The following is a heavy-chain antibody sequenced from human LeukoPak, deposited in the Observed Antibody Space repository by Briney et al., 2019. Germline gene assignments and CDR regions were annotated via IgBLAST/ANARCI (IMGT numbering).Heavy chain of an antibody. D-gene: IGHD2-2*01. CDR1: GFTFSSYS. J-gene: IGHJ5*02. V-gene: IGHV3-21*01. CDR2: ITSGSTYI. CDR3: ARAVGHCSTTSCYAWLDP. Sequence: GGSLRLSCAASGFTFSSYSMSWVRQAPGKGLEWVSSITSGSTYIYYADSVKGRFTISRDNAKNSLYLQLNNLRAEDTAVYYCARAVGHCSTTSCYAWLDPWGQGTLVTVSS.